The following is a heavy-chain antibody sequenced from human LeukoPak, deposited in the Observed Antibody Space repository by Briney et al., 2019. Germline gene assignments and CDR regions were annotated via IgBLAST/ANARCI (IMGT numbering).Heavy chain of an antibody. Sequence: PGGSLRLSCAASGFTFSSYAMSWVRQAPGEGLEWMTNINRDGSEENYVDSVKGRFTITRDNAENSLYLQMNSLKVEDSAIYYCATYDSWSGYNIAYWGQGTLVTVSS. CDR1: GFTFSSYA. CDR3: ATYDSWSGYNIAY. CDR2: INRDGSEE. D-gene: IGHD3-3*01. V-gene: IGHV3-7*03. J-gene: IGHJ4*02.